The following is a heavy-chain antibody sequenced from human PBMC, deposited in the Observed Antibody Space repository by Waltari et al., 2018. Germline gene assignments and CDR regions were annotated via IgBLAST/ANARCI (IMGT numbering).Heavy chain of an antibody. CDR2: FSYDANT. D-gene: IGHD2-15*01. CDR1: GGSNSSPSYY. V-gene: IGHV4-39*01. Sequence: QLQLQESGPGVVQPSETLSITCSVAGGSNSSPSYYWGWIRQPPGKGLEWIGSFSYDANTYYNPSLKSRITISVDTSKNQFSLQLRSVTAADTAIYYCARPGRVGGGSLMGLDYWGQGTLVTVSS. J-gene: IGHJ4*02. CDR3: ARPGRVGGGSLMGLDY.